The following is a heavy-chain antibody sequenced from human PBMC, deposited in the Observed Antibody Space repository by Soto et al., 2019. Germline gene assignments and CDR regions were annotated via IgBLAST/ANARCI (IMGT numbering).Heavy chain of an antibody. V-gene: IGHV1-3*01. CDR2: IHAGNGNT. D-gene: IGHD2-15*01. Sequence: QVQVVQSGAEVKKPGASVKVSCKASGFTFTTYAIHWVRPAPGQRLEWMGWIHAGNGNTKSSQKFQDRLTITRDTSASTAYMELSSLRSEDSAVYYCARDRCSGVLNDVDYRGQGTLVTVSA. J-gene: IGHJ4*02. CDR3: ARDRCSGVLNDVDY. CDR1: GFTFTTYA.